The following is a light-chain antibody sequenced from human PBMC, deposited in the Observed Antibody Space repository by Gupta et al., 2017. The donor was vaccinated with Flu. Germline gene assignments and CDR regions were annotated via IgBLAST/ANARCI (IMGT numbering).Light chain of an antibody. CDR2: GAT. Sequence: SPFSLSASVGDRVTITCRASQTITTYLNWYRQKPGKAPKLLVYGATNLPTGVPPRFSGSGSGTEFTLTISSLQPEDFATYYCQQSYSGITFGQGTQLEIK. CDR3: QQSYSGIT. J-gene: IGKJ5*01. CDR1: QTITTY. V-gene: IGKV1-39*01.